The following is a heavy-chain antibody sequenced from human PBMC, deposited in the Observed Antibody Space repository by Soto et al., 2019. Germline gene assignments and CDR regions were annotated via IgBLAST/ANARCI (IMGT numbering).Heavy chain of an antibody. CDR2: ISSSSSTI. Sequence: PGGSLRLSCAASGFTFGAYSMSWVRQAPGKGLEWVSYISSSSSTIYYADSVKGRFTISRDNAKNSLYLQMNSLRDEDTAVYYCARDREYRSANYAVYYGMDVWGQGTTVTVSS. D-gene: IGHD4-4*01. CDR3: ARDREYRSANYAVYYGMDV. CDR1: GFTFGAYS. V-gene: IGHV3-48*02. J-gene: IGHJ6*02.